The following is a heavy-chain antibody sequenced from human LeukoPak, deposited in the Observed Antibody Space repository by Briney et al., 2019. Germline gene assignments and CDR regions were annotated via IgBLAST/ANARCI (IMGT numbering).Heavy chain of an antibody. V-gene: IGHV1-69*02. CDR1: GGTFSSYT. J-gene: IGHJ4*02. CDR3: ARSTGIVGATYY. CDR2: IIPILGIA. Sequence: ASVKVSFKASGGTFSSYTISWVRQAPGQGLEWMGRIIPILGIANYAQKFQGRVTITADKSTSTAYMELSSLRSEDTAVYYCARSTGIVGATYYWGQGTLVTVSS. D-gene: IGHD1-26*01.